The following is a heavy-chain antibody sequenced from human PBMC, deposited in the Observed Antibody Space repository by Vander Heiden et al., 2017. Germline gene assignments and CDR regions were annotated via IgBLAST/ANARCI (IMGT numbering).Heavy chain of an antibody. CDR2: SNPNSGDT. D-gene: IGHD2-15*01. J-gene: IGHJ5*02. V-gene: IGHV1-2*02. CDR3: AREAYCGGGSCYPWFAP. CDR1: GYTFTDYF. Sequence: QVQLVQSGAEVNEPGASVKVSCKASGYTFTDYFIHWVRQAPGQGLEWMGWSNPNSGDTNFAQNFQGRVTMTRDTSISTAYMELRGLRSDDTAVYYCAREAYCGGGSCYPWFAPWGQGTLVTVSS.